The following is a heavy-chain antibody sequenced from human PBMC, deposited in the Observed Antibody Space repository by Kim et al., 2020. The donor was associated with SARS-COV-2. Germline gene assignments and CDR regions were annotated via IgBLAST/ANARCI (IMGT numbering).Heavy chain of an antibody. J-gene: IGHJ6*02. CDR2: T. CDR3: ARDTAAAMDV. V-gene: IGHV3-72*01. Sequence: TTYAPSAKSKFIVSRENSKNSLYLQMNSRKSEDTAVYYRARDTAAAMDVWGQGTTVTVSS. D-gene: IGHD6-25*01.